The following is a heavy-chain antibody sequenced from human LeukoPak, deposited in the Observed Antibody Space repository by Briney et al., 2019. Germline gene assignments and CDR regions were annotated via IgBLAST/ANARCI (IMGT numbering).Heavy chain of an antibody. V-gene: IGHV3-23*01. D-gene: IGHD4-17*01. Sequence: PGGSLRLSCAASGFTFSSYAMSWVRQAPGKGLEWVSAISGSGGSTYYADSVKGRFTISRDNSKNTLYLQMNSLRAEDTAVYYCARATVTTGLYYGMDVWGQGTTVTVSS. J-gene: IGHJ6*02. CDR3: ARATVTTGLYYGMDV. CDR1: GFTFSSYA. CDR2: ISGSGGST.